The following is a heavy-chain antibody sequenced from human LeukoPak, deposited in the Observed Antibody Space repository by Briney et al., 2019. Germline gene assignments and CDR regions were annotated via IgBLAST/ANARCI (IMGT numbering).Heavy chain of an antibody. D-gene: IGHD3-22*01. CDR2: FDPEDGET. J-gene: IGHJ4*02. V-gene: IGHV1-24*01. Sequence: ASVKVSCTVSGYTLTELSMRWVRQAPGEGLEWMGGFDPEDGETIYAQKFKGRVTMTEDTSTDTAYMELSSLRSEDTTVYYCATMGVYYYDSRDYWGQGTLVTVST. CDR3: ATMGVYYYDSRDY. CDR1: GYTLTELS.